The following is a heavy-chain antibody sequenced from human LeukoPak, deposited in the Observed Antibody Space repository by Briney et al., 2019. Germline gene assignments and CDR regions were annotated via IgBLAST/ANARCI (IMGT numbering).Heavy chain of an antibody. J-gene: IGHJ5*02. V-gene: IGHV3-21*01. CDR3: ASGVAARSAFDP. D-gene: IGHD6-6*01. Sequence: GSLRLSCAASGFTFSSYSMNWVRQAPGKGLEWASSISSSSSYIYYADSVKGRFTISRDNAKNSLYLQMNSLRAEDTAVYYCASGVAARSAFDPWGQGTLVTVSS. CDR1: GFTFSSYS. CDR2: ISSSSSYI.